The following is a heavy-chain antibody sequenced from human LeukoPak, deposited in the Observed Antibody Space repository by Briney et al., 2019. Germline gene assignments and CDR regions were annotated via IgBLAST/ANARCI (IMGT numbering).Heavy chain of an antibody. J-gene: IGHJ4*02. Sequence: SETLSLTCAVYGGSFSGYYWSWIRQPPGKGLEWIGEINHSGSTNYNPSLKSRVTISVDTSKNQFSLKLSSVTAADTAMYYCARGPPPDDCSGGSCYGGQFDYWGQGTLVTVS. CDR1: GGSFSGYY. V-gene: IGHV4-34*01. D-gene: IGHD2-15*01. CDR2: INHSGST. CDR3: ARGPPPDDCSGGSCYGGQFDY.